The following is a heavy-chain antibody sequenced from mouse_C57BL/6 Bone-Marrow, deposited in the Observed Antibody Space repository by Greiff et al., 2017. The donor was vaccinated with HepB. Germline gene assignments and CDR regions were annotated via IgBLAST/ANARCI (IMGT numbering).Heavy chain of an antibody. J-gene: IGHJ2*01. D-gene: IGHD4-1*02. CDR2: INFDGSST. Sequence: EVMLVESEGGLVQPGSSMKLPCTASGFTFSDYYLAWVRQVQEKGLEWVANINFDGSSTYYLDSLKSRFIIARDNAKNILYLQMSSLKSEDTATYYCARDRQLCFDYWGQGTTLTVSS. CDR1: GFTFSDYY. CDR3: ARDRQLCFDY. V-gene: IGHV5-16*01.